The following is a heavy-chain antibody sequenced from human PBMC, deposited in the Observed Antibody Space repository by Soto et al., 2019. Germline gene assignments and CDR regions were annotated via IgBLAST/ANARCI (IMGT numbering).Heavy chain of an antibody. CDR2: ISYDGSNK. J-gene: IGHJ6*02. V-gene: IGHV3-30*18. CDR3: AKGDYYDSSGYYYTRGYYGMDV. CDR1: GFTFSSYG. D-gene: IGHD3-22*01. Sequence: QSGGSLRLSCAASGFTFSSYGMHWVRQAPGKGLEWVAVISYDGSNKYYADSVKGRFTISRDNSKNTLYLQMNSLRAEDTAVYYCAKGDYYDSSGYYYTRGYYGMDVWGQGTTVTVSS.